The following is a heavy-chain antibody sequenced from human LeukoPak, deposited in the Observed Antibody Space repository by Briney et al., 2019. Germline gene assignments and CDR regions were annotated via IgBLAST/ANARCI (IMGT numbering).Heavy chain of an antibody. J-gene: IGHJ4*02. Sequence: GGSLRLSCAASGFTFSYYYMHWVRQVPGKGLVWVSYIESDGRTTSYADSVKGRFTISRDNSKNTLYLQMNSLRAEDTAVYYCAKDRYYYGPNTPDYWGQGTLATVSS. CDR1: GFTFSYYY. CDR3: AKDRYYYGPNTPDY. V-gene: IGHV3-74*01. CDR2: IESDGRTT. D-gene: IGHD3-10*01.